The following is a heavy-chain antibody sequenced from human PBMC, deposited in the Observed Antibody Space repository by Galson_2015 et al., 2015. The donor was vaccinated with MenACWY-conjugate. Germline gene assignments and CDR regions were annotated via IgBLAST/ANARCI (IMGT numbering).Heavy chain of an antibody. CDR1: GDSISSDNYY. J-gene: IGHJ5*02. D-gene: IGHD1-1*01. CDR2: INYSGRT. CDR3: ARRTPELNWFDP. Sequence: SETLSLTCTVSGDSISSDNYYWTWVRQPPGRGLEWIVSINYSGRTFYNPFLMSRVSISVDMSKSQYSLKLTSVTAADTAVYFCARRTPELNWFDPWGQGTLVTVSS. V-gene: IGHV4-39*01.